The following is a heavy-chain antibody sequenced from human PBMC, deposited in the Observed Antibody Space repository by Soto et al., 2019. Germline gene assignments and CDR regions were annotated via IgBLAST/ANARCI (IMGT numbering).Heavy chain of an antibody. CDR3: VRAAKRYFDY. V-gene: IGHV3-15*01. CDR2: IKSETDGGTT. Sequence: EVQLVESGGGLVKPGGSLRLSCAASGFTFSSAWMSWVRQAPGKGLEWVGRIKSETDGGTTDYAAPVKGRFTISRDDSKNTLNLQMNSLKTEDTAVYYCVRAAKRYFDYWGQGTLVTVSS. J-gene: IGHJ4*02. CDR1: GFTFSSAW.